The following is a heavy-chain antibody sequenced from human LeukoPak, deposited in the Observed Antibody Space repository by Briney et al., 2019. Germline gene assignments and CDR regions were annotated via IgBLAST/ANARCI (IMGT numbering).Heavy chain of an antibody. Sequence: KPSETLSLTCTVSGGSISSRSDYWGWIRQTPGKGLEWIGNLDSSGNTYYNPSLKSRVTISVGTSKNQFSLNLRSVTAADTAIYFCSRSHDYGGLYFYYYMDVWGKGTTVTVSS. J-gene: IGHJ6*03. CDR3: SRSHDYGGLYFYYYMDV. V-gene: IGHV4-39*01. CDR1: GGSISSRSDY. D-gene: IGHD4-23*01. CDR2: LDSSGNT.